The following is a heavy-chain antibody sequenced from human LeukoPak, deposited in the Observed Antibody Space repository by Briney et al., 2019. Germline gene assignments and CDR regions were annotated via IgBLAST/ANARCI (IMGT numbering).Heavy chain of an antibody. CDR1: GYTYTSYD. CDR3: ARGYCSSTSCYRLFWFDP. Sequence: ASVKVSCKASGYTYTSYDINWVRQATGQGLEWMGWIGAYSGNTDYTQKLQGRVTMTTDTSTSTAYMELRSLRSDDTAVYYCARGYCSSTSCYRLFWFDPWGQGTLVTVSS. D-gene: IGHD2-2*02. J-gene: IGHJ5*02. CDR2: IGAYSGNT. V-gene: IGHV1-18*01.